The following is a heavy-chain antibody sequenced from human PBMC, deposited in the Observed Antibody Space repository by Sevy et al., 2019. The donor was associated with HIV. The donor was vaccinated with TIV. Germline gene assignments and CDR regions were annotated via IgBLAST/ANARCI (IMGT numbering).Heavy chain of an antibody. CDR1: GFTLSSYS. D-gene: IGHD3-22*01. Sequence: GGSLRLSCAASGFTLSSYSMNWVRQAPGKGLEWVSSISSTSTYIYYADSVKGRVTISRDNAKNLLFLQMNSLRAEDTAVYYCARGYHYDSSGYYSGDAFDVWGQGTMVTVSS. J-gene: IGHJ3*01. CDR3: ARGYHYDSSGYYSGDAFDV. V-gene: IGHV3-21*01. CDR2: ISSTSTYI.